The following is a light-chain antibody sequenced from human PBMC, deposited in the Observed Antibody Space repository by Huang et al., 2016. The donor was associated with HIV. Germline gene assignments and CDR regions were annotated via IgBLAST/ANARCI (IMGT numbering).Light chain of an antibody. J-gene: IGKJ1*01. CDR1: QGVSNN. CDR3: QHYNNWPPWT. Sequence: EIVMTQSPATLSVSPGERATLSCRASQGVSNNIAWYQQKPGQTPRLLFHGASTRATGIAAKVSGRGYGTDFTLTITSLQPEDSAVYYCQHYNNWPPWTFGPGTQVEI. V-gene: IGKV3D-15*01. CDR2: GAS.